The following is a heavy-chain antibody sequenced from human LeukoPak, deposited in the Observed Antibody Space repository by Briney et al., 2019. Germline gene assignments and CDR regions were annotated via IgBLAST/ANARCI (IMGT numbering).Heavy chain of an antibody. Sequence: GGALRLSCAASGFTFSSNWMHWVRQGPGKGLVWVSRINSDGSSTSYADSVKGRFTISRDNAKNTLYLQMNSLRVEDTAVYYCASLSHSGSYLGDAAFDIWGQGTMVTVSS. D-gene: IGHD1-26*01. V-gene: IGHV3-74*01. CDR1: GFTFSSNW. CDR3: ASLSHSGSYLGDAAFDI. J-gene: IGHJ3*02. CDR2: INSDGSST.